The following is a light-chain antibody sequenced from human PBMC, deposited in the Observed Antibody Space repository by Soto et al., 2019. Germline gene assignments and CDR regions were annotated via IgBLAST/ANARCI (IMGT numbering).Light chain of an antibody. Sequence: EIVLTQSPGTLSLSPGERATLSCRARQSVSSSYLAWYQRKPGQTPRLLIYGASSRPNGIPDRFSGSGSGTDFTITISRLEPVDFGVYCCQLYGSSPLTLGGGTKVDIK. CDR3: QLYGSSPLT. CDR2: GAS. J-gene: IGKJ4*02. V-gene: IGKV3-20*01. CDR1: QSVSSSY.